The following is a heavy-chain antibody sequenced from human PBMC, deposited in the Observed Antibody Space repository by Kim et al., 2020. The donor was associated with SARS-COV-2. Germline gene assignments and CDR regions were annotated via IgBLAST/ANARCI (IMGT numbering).Heavy chain of an antibody. D-gene: IGHD6-19*01. V-gene: IGHV1-2*02. Sequence: ASVKVSCKASGYTFTGYYMHWVRQAPGQGLEWMGWSNPNSGGTNYAQKFQGRVTMTRDTSISTAYRELSRLRSDDTAVYYCARDESSGWYGAMIDYWGQGTLVPVSS. CDR1: GYTFTGYY. CDR2: SNPNSGGT. CDR3: ARDESSGWYGAMIDY. J-gene: IGHJ4*02.